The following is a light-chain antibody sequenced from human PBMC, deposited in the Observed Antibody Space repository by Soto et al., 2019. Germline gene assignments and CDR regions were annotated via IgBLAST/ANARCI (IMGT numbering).Light chain of an antibody. CDR2: GAS. CDR1: QSVSSP. J-gene: IGKJ4*01. CDR3: QQLYNWPHT. V-gene: IGKV3-11*01. Sequence: EIVLTQSPATLSLSPGERATLSCRASQSVSSPLAWYQQKPGQAPRLLIYGASNGAAGIPARFSGTGSGTDFTLTIISLEHDDFAVYYCQQLYNWPHTFGGGTKVEIK.